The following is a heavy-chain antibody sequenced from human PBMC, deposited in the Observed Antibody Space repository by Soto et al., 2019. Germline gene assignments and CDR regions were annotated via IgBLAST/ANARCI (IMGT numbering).Heavy chain of an antibody. J-gene: IGHJ4*02. CDR1: GGSFSGHY. CDR3: ARGVPGYSSSWYAY. D-gene: IGHD6-13*01. CDR2: INQGGTT. V-gene: IGHV4-34*01. Sequence: PSETLSLTCAVYGGSFSGHYWSWIRQPPGKGLEWIGEINQGGTTNYNPSLKSRVTISVDTSKNQFSLKLSSVTAADTAVYYCARGVPGYSSSWYAYWGQGTLVNVS.